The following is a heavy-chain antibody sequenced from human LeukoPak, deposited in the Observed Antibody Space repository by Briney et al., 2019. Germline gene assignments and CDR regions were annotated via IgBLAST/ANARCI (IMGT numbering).Heavy chain of an antibody. V-gene: IGHV4-59*08. Sequence: SETLSLTCTVSGGSISSYYWSWIRQPPGKGLEWIGYIYYSGSTNYNPSLKSRVTISVDTSKNQFSLKLSSVTAADTAVYYCARVWYDSSGYYPYYFDYWGQGTLVTVSS. J-gene: IGHJ4*02. CDR2: IYYSGST. D-gene: IGHD3-22*01. CDR1: GGSISSYY. CDR3: ARVWYDSSGYYPYYFDY.